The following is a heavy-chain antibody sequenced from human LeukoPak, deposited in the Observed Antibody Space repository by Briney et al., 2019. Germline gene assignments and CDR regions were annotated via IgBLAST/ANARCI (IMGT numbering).Heavy chain of an antibody. CDR3: AKAGIGVVGYFDY. CDR1: GFTFSSYS. J-gene: IGHJ4*02. D-gene: IGHD6-19*01. CDR2: VSSSSSYI. V-gene: IGHV3-21*04. Sequence: GGSLRLSCAASGFTFSSYSMNWVRPAPGKGLAWVSSVSSSSSYIYYADSVKGRFTISRDNSKNTLYLQMNSLRDEDTALYYCAKAGIGVVGYFDYWGQGTLVTVSS.